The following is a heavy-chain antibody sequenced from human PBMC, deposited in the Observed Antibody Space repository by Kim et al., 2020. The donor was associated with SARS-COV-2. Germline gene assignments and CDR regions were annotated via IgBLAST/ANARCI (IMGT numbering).Heavy chain of an antibody. CDR2: ISSSSSYI. Sequence: GGSLRLSCAASGFTFSSYSMNWVRQAPGKGLEWVSSISSSSSYIYYADSVKGRFTISRDNAKNSLYLQMNSLRAEDTAVYYCARDVASWWLVRGVGYYYYGMDVWGQGTTVTVSS. D-gene: IGHD6-19*01. J-gene: IGHJ6*02. V-gene: IGHV3-21*01. CDR3: ARDVASWWLVRGVGYYYYGMDV. CDR1: GFTFSSYS.